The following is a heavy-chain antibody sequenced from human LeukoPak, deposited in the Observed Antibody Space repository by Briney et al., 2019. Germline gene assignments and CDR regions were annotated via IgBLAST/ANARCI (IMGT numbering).Heavy chain of an antibody. CDR3: ASYIVGPTLDY. Sequence: PGGSLRLSCAASGFTFSSYAMSWVRQAPGKGLEWVSGISGSGGSTYYADSVKGRFTISRDNAKRSLYLQMNSLRAGDTAVYFCASYIVGPTLDYWGQGTLVTVSS. CDR2: ISGSGGST. CDR1: GFTFSSYA. V-gene: IGHV3-23*01. J-gene: IGHJ4*02. D-gene: IGHD1-26*01.